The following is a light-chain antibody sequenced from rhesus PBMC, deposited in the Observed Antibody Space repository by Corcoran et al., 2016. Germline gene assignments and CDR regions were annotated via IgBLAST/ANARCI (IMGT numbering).Light chain of an antibody. CDR2: KAS. V-gene: IGKV1-22*01. J-gene: IGKJ2*01. CDR1: QGISSW. Sequence: IQMTQSPSSLSASVGDTVTITCRASQGISSWLAWYQQRPGKAPKLLLSKASSLQSGVPSRFSGSGSGTDFTLTISSLQSEDFATYYCQQYSSRPYSFGQGTKVEIK. CDR3: QQYSSRPYS.